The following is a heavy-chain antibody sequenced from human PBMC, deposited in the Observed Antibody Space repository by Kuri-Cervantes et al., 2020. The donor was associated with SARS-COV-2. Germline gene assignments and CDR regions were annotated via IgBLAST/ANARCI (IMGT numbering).Heavy chain of an antibody. D-gene: IGHD2/OR15-2a*01. CDR3: AIPPFSRAPSYYYYMDV. CDR2: ISYDGSNK. V-gene: IGHV3-30-3*01. CDR1: GFTFSSYA. J-gene: IGHJ6*03. Sequence: GGSLRLSCAASGFTFSSYAMHWVRQAPGKGLEWVAVISYDGSNKYYADSVKGRFTISRDNSKNTLYLQMNSLRAEDTAVYYCAIPPFSRAPSYYYYMDVWGKGTTVTVSS.